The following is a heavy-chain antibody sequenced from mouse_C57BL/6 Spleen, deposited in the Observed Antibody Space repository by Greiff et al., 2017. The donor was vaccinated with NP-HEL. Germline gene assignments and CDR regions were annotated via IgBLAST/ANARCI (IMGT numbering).Heavy chain of an antibody. CDR1: GYSFTSYY. J-gene: IGHJ3*01. Sequence: VQLQQSGPELVKPGASVKISCKASGYSFTSYYIHWVKQRPGQGLEWIGWIYPGSGNTKYNEKFKGKATLTADTSSSTAYMQLSSLTSEDSAVYYCARLSYDYDWFAYWGQGTLVTVSA. CDR2: IYPGSGNT. D-gene: IGHD2-4*01. V-gene: IGHV1-66*01. CDR3: ARLSYDYDWFAY.